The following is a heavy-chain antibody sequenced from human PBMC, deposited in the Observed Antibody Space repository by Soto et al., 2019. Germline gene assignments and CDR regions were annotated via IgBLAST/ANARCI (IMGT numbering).Heavy chain of an antibody. D-gene: IGHD2-21*01. CDR1: GCTFSSYA. CDR2: IIPIFGTA. J-gene: IGHJ6*02. V-gene: IGHV1-69*13. Sequence: SVKVSCKASGCTFSSYAISWVRQAPGQGLEWMGGIIPIFGTANYAQKFQGRVTITADESTSTAYMELSSLRSEDTVVYYCARSFVVQLASYYYGMDVWGQGTTVTVSS. CDR3: ARSFVVQLASYYYGMDV.